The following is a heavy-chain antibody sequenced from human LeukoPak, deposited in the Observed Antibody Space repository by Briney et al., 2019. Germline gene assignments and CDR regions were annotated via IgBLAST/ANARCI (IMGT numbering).Heavy chain of an antibody. CDR3: ARLLKGYSPYDY. CDR1: GDSISSGNYY. D-gene: IGHD5-18*01. Sequence: NPSETLSLTCTVSGDSISSGNYYWSWIRQPAGKGLEWIGRIWADGAPTYRPSLKSRVTISVDTSKNQFSLRLSSVTAADTAVYYCARLLKGYSPYDYWGQGTLVTVSS. V-gene: IGHV4-61*02. CDR2: IWADGAP. J-gene: IGHJ4*02.